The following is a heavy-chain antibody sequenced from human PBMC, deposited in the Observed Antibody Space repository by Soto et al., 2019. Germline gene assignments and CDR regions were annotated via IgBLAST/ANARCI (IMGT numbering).Heavy chain of an antibody. CDR3: ARGPGGPDGPGDY. J-gene: IGHJ4*02. Sequence: QVQLVQSGAEVKKPGASVKVSCKASGYTFTSYAMHWVRQAPGQRLEWMGWINAGNGNTKYSQKFQGRGTVTWDXXASTADMELSSLRSEDTAVYYCARGPGGPDGPGDYWGQGTLVTVSS. CDR1: GYTFTSYA. CDR2: INAGNGNT. V-gene: IGHV1-3*01. D-gene: IGHD2-15*01.